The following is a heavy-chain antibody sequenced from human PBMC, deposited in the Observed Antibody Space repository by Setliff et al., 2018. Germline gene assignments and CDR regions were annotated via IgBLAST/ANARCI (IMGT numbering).Heavy chain of an antibody. CDR1: GGSLNSGSYY. CDR3: ARERSYYYDSSGFYYEGRHFDY. D-gene: IGHD3-22*01. CDR2: IYTSGST. Sequence: SETLSLTCTVSGGSLNSGSYYWSWIRQSARKGLEWIGYIYTSGSTNYNPSLKSRVTISLDTSKNQFSLKLSFVTAADTAVYYCARERSYYYDSSGFYYEGRHFDYWGQGTLVTVSS. J-gene: IGHJ4*02. V-gene: IGHV4-61*09.